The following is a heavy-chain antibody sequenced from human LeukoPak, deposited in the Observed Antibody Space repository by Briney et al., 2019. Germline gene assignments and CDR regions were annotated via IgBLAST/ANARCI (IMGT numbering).Heavy chain of an antibody. V-gene: IGHV4-39*07. CDR2: INHSGST. Sequence: SETLSLTCTVSGGSVSTISHFWDWVRQPPGKGLEWIGEINHSGSTNYNPSLKSRVTISVDTSKNQFSLKLSSVTAADTAVYYCARVDMGSGSYYPSYFDYWGQGTLVTVSS. J-gene: IGHJ4*02. CDR1: GGSVSTISHF. D-gene: IGHD3-10*01. CDR3: ARVDMGSGSYYPSYFDY.